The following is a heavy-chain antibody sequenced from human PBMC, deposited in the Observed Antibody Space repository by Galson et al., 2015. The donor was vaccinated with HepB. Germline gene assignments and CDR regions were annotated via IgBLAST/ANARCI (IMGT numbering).Heavy chain of an antibody. CDR3: AREGREWDSSGVDY. D-gene: IGHD3-22*01. CDR2: IKQDGSEK. Sequence: SLRLSCAASGFTFSSYWMSWVRQAPEKGLEWVANIKQDGSEKYYVDSVKGRFTISRDNAKNSLYLQMNSLRAEDTAVYYCAREGREWDSSGVDYWGQGTLVTVSS. J-gene: IGHJ4*02. CDR1: GFTFSSYW. V-gene: IGHV3-7*03.